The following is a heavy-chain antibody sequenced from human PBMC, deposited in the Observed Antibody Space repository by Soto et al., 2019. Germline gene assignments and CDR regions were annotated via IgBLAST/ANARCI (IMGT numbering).Heavy chain of an antibody. Sequence: GESLKISCKGSGDSFTSYWISWVRQMPWKGLEWMGRIDPSDSYTNYSPSFQGHVTISADKSISTAYLQWSSLKASDTAMYYCARSEVVPAASFYYYYGMDVWGQGTTVTGS. CDR3: ARSEVVPAASFYYYYGMDV. CDR1: GDSFTSYW. V-gene: IGHV5-10-1*01. J-gene: IGHJ6*02. D-gene: IGHD2-2*01. CDR2: IDPSDSYT.